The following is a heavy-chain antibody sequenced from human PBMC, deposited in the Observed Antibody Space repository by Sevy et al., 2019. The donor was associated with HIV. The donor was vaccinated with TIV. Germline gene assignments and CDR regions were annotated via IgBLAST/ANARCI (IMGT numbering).Heavy chain of an antibody. D-gene: IGHD3-10*01. J-gene: IGHJ4*02. V-gene: IGHV3-48*02. CDR1: GYTFPAFS. Sequence: GRSLRLSCTASGYTFPAFSFNWVRQAPGKGLEWLSYISTGTDHIYYADSAKGRVTISRDEAKNSVYLEMKSLRDQDTALYYCVRRGVDAYNVYFDLWGQGTLVTVSS. CDR2: ISTGTDHI. CDR3: VRRGVDAYNVYFDL.